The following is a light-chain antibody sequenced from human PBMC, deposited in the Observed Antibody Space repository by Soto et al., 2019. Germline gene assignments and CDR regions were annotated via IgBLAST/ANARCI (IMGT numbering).Light chain of an antibody. V-gene: IGKV3-15*01. CDR2: GAS. CDR3: QLYNNWPRT. J-gene: IGKJ1*01. CDR1: QSVSSN. Sequence: EIVMTQSPATLSVSPGERATLSCRASQSVSSNLAWYQQKFGQAPRLLIYGASTRATGIPARFSGSGSGTEFTLTISSLQSEDLAVYYCQLYNNWPRTFGQGTKVEIK.